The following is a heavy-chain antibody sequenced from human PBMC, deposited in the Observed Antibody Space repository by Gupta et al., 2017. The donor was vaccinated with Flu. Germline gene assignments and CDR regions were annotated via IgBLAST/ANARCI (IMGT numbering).Heavy chain of an antibody. CDR3: ARGHYFLDY. Sequence: QVQLQESGPGLVKPSETLSLTCTVSGGSISSYYCSWIRQAPGKGLEWIGYIDYNRSPNYNPSLKSRTTISIDMSKNQFSLKLTSVTAADTAVYYCARGHYFLDYWGQGARVTVSS. CDR2: IDYNRSP. V-gene: IGHV4-59*08. CDR1: GGSISSYY. J-gene: IGHJ4*02. D-gene: IGHD3-22*01.